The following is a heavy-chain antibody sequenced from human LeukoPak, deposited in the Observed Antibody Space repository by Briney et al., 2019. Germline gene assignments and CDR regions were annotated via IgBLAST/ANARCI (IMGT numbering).Heavy chain of an antibody. CDR2: IYSGGST. J-gene: IGHJ4*02. D-gene: IGHD4-17*01. CDR3: AREEYGAH. Sequence: SGGSLRLSCAASGFTVSSNYMSWVRQAPGKGLEWVSVIYSGGSTYYADSVKGRFTISRDSSKNTLYLQMNSLRAEDTAVYYCAREEYGAHWGQGTLVTVSS. V-gene: IGHV3-66*01. CDR1: GFTVSSNY.